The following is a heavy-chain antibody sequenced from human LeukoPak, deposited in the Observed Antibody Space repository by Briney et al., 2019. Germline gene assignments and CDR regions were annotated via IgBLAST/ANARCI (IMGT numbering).Heavy chain of an antibody. CDR2: INWNGGST. CDR1: GFTFDDYG. V-gene: IGHV3-20*01. Sequence: GGSLRLSCAASGFTFDDYGMSWVRQAPGKGLEWVSGINWNGGSTGYADSVKGRFTISRDNAKNSLYLQMNSLRAEDTALYHCARALYDSSGYYYGRGAFDIWGQGTMVTVSS. D-gene: IGHD3-22*01. CDR3: ARALYDSSGYYYGRGAFDI. J-gene: IGHJ3*02.